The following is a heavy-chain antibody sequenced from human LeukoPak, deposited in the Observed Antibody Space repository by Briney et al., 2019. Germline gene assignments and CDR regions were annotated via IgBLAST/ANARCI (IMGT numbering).Heavy chain of an antibody. CDR3: ARDMHGDYYYGMDV. Sequence: ASVKVSCKASGYTFTGYYMHWVRQAPGQGLERMGWINPNSGGTNYAQKFQGWVTMTRDTSISTAYMELSRLRSDDTAVYYCARDMHGDYYYGMDVWGQGTTVTVSS. J-gene: IGHJ6*02. CDR2: INPNSGGT. D-gene: IGHD4-17*01. V-gene: IGHV1-2*04. CDR1: GYTFTGYY.